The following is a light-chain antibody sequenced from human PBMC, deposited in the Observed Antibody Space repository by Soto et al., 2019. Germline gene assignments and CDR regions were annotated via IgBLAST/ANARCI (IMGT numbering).Light chain of an antibody. CDR3: QSYDSSLSGSVV. V-gene: IGLV1-40*01. Sequence: QSVLTQPPSVSEAPGQRVTISCTGSSSNIGAGYDVHWYQQLPGTAPKLLIYGNSIRPSGVPDRFSGSKSGTSASLAITGLQAEDEADYYCQSYDSSLSGSVVFGGGTKLTVL. CDR2: GNS. CDR1: SSNIGAGYD. J-gene: IGLJ2*01.